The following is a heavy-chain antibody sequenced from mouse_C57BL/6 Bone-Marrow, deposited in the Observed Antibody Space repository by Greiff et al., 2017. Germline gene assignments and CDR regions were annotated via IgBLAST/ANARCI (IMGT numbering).Heavy chain of an antibody. CDR1: GYAFSSYW. Sequence: VQLQESGAELVKPGASVKISCKASGYAFSSYWMNWVKHRPGKSLEWIGQIYPGDGDTNYNGKFKGKATLTADKSSSTAYMQRSSLTSDDSAVYFCARGAYWGQGTLVTVSA. CDR3: ARGAY. V-gene: IGHV1-80*01. CDR2: IYPGDGDT. J-gene: IGHJ3*01.